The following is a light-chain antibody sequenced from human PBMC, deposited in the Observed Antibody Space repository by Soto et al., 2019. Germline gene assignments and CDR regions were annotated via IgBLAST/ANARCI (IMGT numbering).Light chain of an antibody. CDR3: QSYDNSLSGWV. CDR1: SSNIGAGYD. CDR2: GNT. J-gene: IGLJ3*02. Sequence: QSVLTQPPSVSGAPGQRVTISCTGSSSNIGAGYDVHWYQQLPETAPKLLIYGNTNRPSGVPDRFSGSKSGTSASLAITGLQAYDEADYYCQSYDNSLSGWVFGGGTKVTVL. V-gene: IGLV1-40*01.